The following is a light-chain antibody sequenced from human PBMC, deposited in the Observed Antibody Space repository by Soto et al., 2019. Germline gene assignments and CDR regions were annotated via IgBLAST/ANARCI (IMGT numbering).Light chain of an antibody. CDR3: QQYKSYSRT. J-gene: IGKJ1*01. V-gene: IGKV1-5*03. Sequence: DIQMTQSPSTLYASVGDRVTITCRASQSISSWLAWYQQKPGKAPKLLIYKASSLERWVPSRFSGSGSGTEVTLTISSLHPDDFATYYCQQYKSYSRTFGQGTKGEI. CDR2: KAS. CDR1: QSISSW.